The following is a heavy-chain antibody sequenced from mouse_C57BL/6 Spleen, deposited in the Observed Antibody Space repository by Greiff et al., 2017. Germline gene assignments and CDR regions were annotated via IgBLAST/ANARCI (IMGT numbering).Heavy chain of an antibody. CDR1: GYTFTDYN. J-gene: IGHJ4*01. V-gene: IGHV1-18*01. CDR2: IHPNNGGT. Sequence: VQLQQSGPELVKPGASVKIPCKASGYTFTDYNMDWVKQSHGKSLEWIGNIHPNNGGTIYNQKFKGKATLTVDKSSSTAYMELRSLTSEDTAVYYCARARGAMDYWGQGTSVTVAS. CDR3: ARARGAMDY.